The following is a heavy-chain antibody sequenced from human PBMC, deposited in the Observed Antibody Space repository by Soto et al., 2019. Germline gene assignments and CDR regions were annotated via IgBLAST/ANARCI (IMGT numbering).Heavy chain of an antibody. CDR2: ITGSGGNT. CDR3: AKGLLNGRWYAAD. CDR1: GFTFSTYT. D-gene: IGHD6-13*01. J-gene: IGHJ4*02. V-gene: IGHV3-23*01. Sequence: GGSLRLSCVASGFTFSTYTMNWVRQAPGKGLEWVSAITGSGGNTYDADSVKGRFTISRDNSKNTAYLQMNSLRAEDTAVYYCAKGLLNGRWYAADWGQGTLVTVSS.